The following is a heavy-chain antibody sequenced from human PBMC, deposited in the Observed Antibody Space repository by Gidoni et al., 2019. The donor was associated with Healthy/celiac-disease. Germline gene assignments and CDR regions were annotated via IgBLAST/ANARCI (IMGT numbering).Heavy chain of an antibody. CDR2: INAGNGNT. V-gene: IGHV1-3*01. CDR1: GYTFTSYA. CDR3: AREYYDSSGYSDAFDI. J-gene: IGHJ3*02. D-gene: IGHD3-22*01. Sequence: QVQLVQSGAEVKKPGASVKVSCKASGYTFTSYAMHWVRQAPGQRLEWMGWINAGNGNTKYSQKFQGRVTITRDTSASTAYMELSSLRSEDTAVYYCAREYYDSSGYSDAFDIWGQGTMVTVSS.